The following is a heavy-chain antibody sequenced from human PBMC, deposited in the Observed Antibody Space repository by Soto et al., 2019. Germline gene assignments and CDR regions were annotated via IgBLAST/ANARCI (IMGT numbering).Heavy chain of an antibody. CDR2: IIPIFTTT. D-gene: IGHD6-13*01. CDR3: AREXAAXXXFREDVFDI. Sequence: QVHLVQSGAEVKKPGSSVKVSCKASGGTFSNHAINWVRQAPGQGLEWMGRIIPIFTTTNYAQKFQGRVTITADESTITAYMELSSLKHDDTAVYYCAREXAAXXXFREDVFDIWGQGTLVTVSS. CDR1: GGTFSNHA. V-gene: IGHV1-69*12. J-gene: IGHJ3*02.